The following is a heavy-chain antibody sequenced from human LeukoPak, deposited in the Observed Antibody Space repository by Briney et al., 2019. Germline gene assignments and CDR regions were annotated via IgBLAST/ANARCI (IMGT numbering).Heavy chain of an antibody. D-gene: IGHD1-1*01. CDR1: GFTFSSYA. CDR3: ANSTIPSS. Sequence: GRSLRLSCPASGFTFSSYAMSWVRQAPGKGLEWVSAISASGGSTYYPDSVKGRFTISRDNSKNSLYLQMSSVRAVETAVYCWANSTIPSSWGQGTLVTVSS. V-gene: IGHV3-23*01. J-gene: IGHJ5*02. CDR2: ISASGGST.